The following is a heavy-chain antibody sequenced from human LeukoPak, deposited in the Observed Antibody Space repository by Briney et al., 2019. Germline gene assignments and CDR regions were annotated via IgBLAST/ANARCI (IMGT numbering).Heavy chain of an antibody. CDR2: ISGSGGST. Sequence: GGSLRLSCAASGFTFSSFAMSWVRQAPGKGLEWVSGISGSGGSTYYADSVKGRLTISRDNSKNTLFLQMNSLRAEDMAVYYCAKVTDAAVIRSSFDYWGQGALVTVSS. V-gene: IGHV3-23*01. D-gene: IGHD5-18*01. J-gene: IGHJ4*02. CDR1: GFTFSSFA. CDR3: AKVTDAAVIRSSFDY.